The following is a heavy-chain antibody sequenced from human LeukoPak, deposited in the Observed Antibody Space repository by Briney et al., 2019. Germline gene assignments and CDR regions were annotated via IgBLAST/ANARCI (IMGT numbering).Heavy chain of an antibody. Sequence: GGSLRLSCAASGFSFSNYGMGWVRQAPGKGPGWVSSIRLNIENTNYADSVEGRFTISTDNSKNTKYLQMNSMRAEDTARYYCEKASTRGTGYYFDSWGQGTLVSVSS. J-gene: IGHJ4*02. D-gene: IGHD3-9*01. V-gene: IGHV3-23*01. CDR1: GFSFSNYG. CDR3: EKASTRGTGYYFDS. CDR2: IRLNIENT.